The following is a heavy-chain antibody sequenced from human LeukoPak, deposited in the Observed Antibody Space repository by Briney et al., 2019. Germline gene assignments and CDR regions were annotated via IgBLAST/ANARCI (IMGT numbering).Heavy chain of an antibody. D-gene: IGHD3-10*01. Sequence: PGGSLRLSCAASGFTFSSYGMHWVRQAPGKGLEWVAFIRYDGSNKYYADSVKGRFTISRDNSKNTLYLQMNSLRAEDTAVYYCAKGRYYGSGSYVDYWGQGTLVTVSS. J-gene: IGHJ4*02. CDR2: IRYDGSNK. CDR3: AKGRYYGSGSYVDY. V-gene: IGHV3-30*02. CDR1: GFTFSSYG.